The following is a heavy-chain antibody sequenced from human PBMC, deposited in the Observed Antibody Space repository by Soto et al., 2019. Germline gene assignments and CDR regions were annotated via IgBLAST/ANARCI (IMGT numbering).Heavy chain of an antibody. Sequence: PSETLSLTCAVYGGSFSGYYWSWIRQPPGKGLEWIGEINHSGSTNYNPSLKSRVTISVDTSKNQFSLKLSSVTAADTAVYYCARGFDYDILTGYSPYYYYGMDVWGQGTTVTVSS. J-gene: IGHJ6*02. CDR2: INHSGST. D-gene: IGHD3-9*01. V-gene: IGHV4-34*01. CDR3: ARGFDYDILTGYSPYYYYGMDV. CDR1: GGSFSGYY.